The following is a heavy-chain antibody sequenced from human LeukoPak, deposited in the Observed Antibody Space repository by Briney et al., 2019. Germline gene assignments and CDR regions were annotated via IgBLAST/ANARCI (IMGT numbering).Heavy chain of an antibody. CDR3: AKAGVLPTGDWFSP. V-gene: IGHV4-39*07. CDR1: GASLSRPTFY. CDR2: VYHTGSS. D-gene: IGHD4-17*01. J-gene: IGHJ5*02. Sequence: PSETLSLTCTVSGASLSRPTFYWGWTRQSPGKGLEWIGNVYHTGSSFYTASLKSRVTISIDTSKNQFSLNLMSVTAADTAIYFCAKAGVLPTGDWFSPWGPGILVTVSS.